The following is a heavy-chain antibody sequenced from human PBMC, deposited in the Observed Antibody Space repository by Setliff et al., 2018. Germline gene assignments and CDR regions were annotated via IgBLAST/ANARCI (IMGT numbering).Heavy chain of an antibody. D-gene: IGHD3-3*01. CDR1: DDSISSRRYY. CDR3: ARMSGFQYIDV. CDR2: IYTSWST. J-gene: IGHJ6*03. V-gene: IGHV4-61*09. Sequence: SETLSLTCSVSDDSISSRRYYWGWFRQPAGKELEWVGQIYTSWSTNYNPSLKSRVTISLDTSKNQFSLSLISVTAADTAVYYCARMSGFQYIDVWGKGTTVTVSS.